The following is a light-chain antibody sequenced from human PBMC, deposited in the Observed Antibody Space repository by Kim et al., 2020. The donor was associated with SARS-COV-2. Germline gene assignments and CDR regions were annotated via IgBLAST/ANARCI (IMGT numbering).Light chain of an antibody. Sequence: PGQSITIACTGNSSDVTIYTDVSWYQQPPDKAPKLMIYDVSKRPSGVSIRFSGPKSGSTASLTISGLQAEDEADYYCSSYTTTSTLFGGGTQLTVL. CDR1: SSDVTIYTD. CDR3: SSYTTTSTL. CDR2: DVS. V-gene: IGLV2-14*04. J-gene: IGLJ2*01.